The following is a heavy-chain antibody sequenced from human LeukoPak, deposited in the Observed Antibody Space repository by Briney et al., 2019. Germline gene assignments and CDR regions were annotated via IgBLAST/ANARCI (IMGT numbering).Heavy chain of an antibody. CDR1: GFTFDDYG. D-gene: IGHD3-3*01. CDR2: INWNGGST. J-gene: IGHJ4*02. Sequence: GGSLRLSCPASGFTFDDYGMSWVRQAPGKGLEWVSGINWNGGSTGYADSVKGRITISRDNAKNSLYLQMNSLRAEDTALYYCARPNDFWSGYYFDYWGQGTLVTVSS. CDR3: ARPNDFWSGYYFDY. V-gene: IGHV3-20*04.